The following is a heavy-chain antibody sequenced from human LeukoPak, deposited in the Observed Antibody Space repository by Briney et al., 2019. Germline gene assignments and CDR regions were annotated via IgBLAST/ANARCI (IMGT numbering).Heavy chain of an antibody. CDR3: ARGGSYYYDSSGYPPDY. Sequence: SVKVSCKASGGTFSSYAIGWVRQAPGQGLEWMGGIIPIFGTANYAQKFQGRVTITTDESTSTAYMELSSLRSEDTAVYYCARGGSYYYDSSGYPPDYWGQGTLVTVSS. CDR1: GGTFSSYA. D-gene: IGHD3-22*01. V-gene: IGHV1-69*05. J-gene: IGHJ4*02. CDR2: IIPIFGTA.